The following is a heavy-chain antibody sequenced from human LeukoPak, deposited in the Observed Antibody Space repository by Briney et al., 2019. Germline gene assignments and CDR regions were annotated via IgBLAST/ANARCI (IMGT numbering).Heavy chain of an antibody. CDR3: ARARFLTSPNPFDY. CDR1: GFTFSSYS. J-gene: IGHJ4*02. CDR2: ISSSSSYI. Sequence: PGGSLRLSCAASGFTFSSYSMNWVRQAPGKGLEWVPSISSSSSYIYYADSVKGRFTISRDNAKNSLYLQMNSLRAEDTAVYYCARARFLTSPNPFDYWGQGTLVTVSS. V-gene: IGHV3-21*01. D-gene: IGHD3-3*01.